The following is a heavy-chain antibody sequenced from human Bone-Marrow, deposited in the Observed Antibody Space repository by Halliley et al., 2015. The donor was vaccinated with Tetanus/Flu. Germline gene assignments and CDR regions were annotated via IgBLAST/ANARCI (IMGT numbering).Heavy chain of an antibody. D-gene: IGHD2-21*01. CDR3: ATTKGGDYYPSNGLQY. CDR1: GDTINTYT. V-gene: IGHV1-69*01. J-gene: IGHJ4*02. CDR2: IIPSFGTA. Sequence: QLVQSGAEVKKPGSSVKVSCKASGDTINTYTITWVRQAPGQGLEWMGGIIPSFGTADYAPKFQGRVTITADGFTNTAYMELSSLRSDDTAVYFFATTKGGDYYPSNGLQYWGQGTVVTVSS.